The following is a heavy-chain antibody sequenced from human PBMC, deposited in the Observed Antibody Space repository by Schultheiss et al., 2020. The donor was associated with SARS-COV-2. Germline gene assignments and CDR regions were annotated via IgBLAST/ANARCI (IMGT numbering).Heavy chain of an antibody. D-gene: IGHD4-17*01. Sequence: ASVKVSCKPSGYTSTNYAVSWVRQAPGQGLEWMGWISAHNGNTHYAQKFQGRLSMTTDTSTSTAYMELRSIRSDDTAVYYCASGSRGDATVTFDYWGQGTLVTVSS. CDR2: ISAHNGNT. J-gene: IGHJ4*02. CDR1: GYTSTNYA. CDR3: ASGSRGDATVTFDY. V-gene: IGHV1-18*01.